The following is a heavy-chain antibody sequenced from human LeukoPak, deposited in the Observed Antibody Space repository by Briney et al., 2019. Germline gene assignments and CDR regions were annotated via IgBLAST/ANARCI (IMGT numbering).Heavy chain of an antibody. D-gene: IGHD1-26*01. V-gene: IGHV3-7*03. CDR1: GFTFSSYW. Sequence: GGSLRLSCAASGFTFSSYWMSWVRQAPGKGLEWVANIKQDGSEKYYVDSVKGRFTISRDNAKNSLYLQMSSLRAEDTAVYYCTTDGVGVEGATYDNWGQGTLVSVSS. CDR3: TTDGVGVEGATYDN. J-gene: IGHJ4*02. CDR2: IKQDGSEK.